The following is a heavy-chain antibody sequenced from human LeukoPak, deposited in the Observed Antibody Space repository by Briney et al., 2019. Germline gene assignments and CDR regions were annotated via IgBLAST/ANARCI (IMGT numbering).Heavy chain of an antibody. Sequence: SQTLSLTCAISGDILSSNSATWNWIRQSPSRGLEWLGRTYYRSTWYNDYAVSVRGRITVNPDTSKNQFSLHLNSVTPEDTAVYYCARRLTQYDCFDPWGQGILVTVSS. J-gene: IGHJ5*02. CDR1: GDILSSNSAT. CDR3: ARRLTQYDCFDP. CDR2: TYYRSTWYN. D-gene: IGHD2-2*01. V-gene: IGHV6-1*01.